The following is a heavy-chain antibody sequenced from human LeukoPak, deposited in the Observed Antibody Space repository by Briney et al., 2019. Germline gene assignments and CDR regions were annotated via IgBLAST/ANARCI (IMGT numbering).Heavy chain of an antibody. CDR1: GGSITSSYY. D-gene: IGHD4-17*01. CDR2: IYYSGST. CDR3: ARVPTVTFFDY. Sequence: PSETLSLTCTVSGGSITSSYYWGWIRQPPGKGLEWIGSIYYSGSTYYNPSLKSRVTISVDTSKNQFSLKLSSVTAADTAMYYCARVPTVTFFDYWGQGTLVTVSS. J-gene: IGHJ4*02. V-gene: IGHV4-39*07.